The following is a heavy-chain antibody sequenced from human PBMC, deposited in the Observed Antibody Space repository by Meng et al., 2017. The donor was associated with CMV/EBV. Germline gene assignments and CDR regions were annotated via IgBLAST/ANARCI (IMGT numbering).Heavy chain of an antibody. Sequence: GESLKISCAASGFTFSSYAMGWVRQAPGKGLEWVSAISGSGGSTYYADSVKGRFTISRDNSKNTLYLQMNSLRAEDTAVYYCAKGGYYDSSGPLPSFDYWGQGTLVTVSS. CDR1: GFTFSSYA. CDR2: ISGSGGST. CDR3: AKGGYYDSSGPLPSFDY. J-gene: IGHJ4*02. V-gene: IGHV3-23*01. D-gene: IGHD3-22*01.